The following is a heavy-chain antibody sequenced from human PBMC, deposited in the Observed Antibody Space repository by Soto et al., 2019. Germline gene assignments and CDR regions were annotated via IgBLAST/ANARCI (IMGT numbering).Heavy chain of an antibody. V-gene: IGHV4-4*07. CDR1: GDSISSYY. CDR3: VRDCSGGGCYSDYGMDV. D-gene: IGHD2-15*01. J-gene: IGHJ6*02. Sequence: QVQLQESGPGLVKPSETLSLTCTVSGDSISSYYWSWIRQPAGKGLEWIGRIYISGSTDYNPSLKGRVSMSVDRPKNQFSLKLTSVTAADTAVYYCVRDCSGGGCYSDYGMDVWGQGTTVTVSS. CDR2: IYISGST.